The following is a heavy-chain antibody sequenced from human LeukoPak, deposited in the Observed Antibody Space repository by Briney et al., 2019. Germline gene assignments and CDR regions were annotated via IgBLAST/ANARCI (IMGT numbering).Heavy chain of an antibody. J-gene: IGHJ4*02. CDR2: IFYTGKT. CDR3: ARVFDS. Sequence: SETLSLTCTVSGGSVYTSDYYWGWVRQPPGKGPEWIGDIFYTGKTNYNPSLKSRVSISIDTSKNQFSLKLTSVTAADTAVYYCARVFDSWGQGTLITVSS. CDR1: GGSVYTSDYY. V-gene: IGHV4-39*07.